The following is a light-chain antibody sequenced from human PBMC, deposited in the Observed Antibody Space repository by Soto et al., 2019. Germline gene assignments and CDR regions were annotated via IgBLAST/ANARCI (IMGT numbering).Light chain of an antibody. Sequence: DIQMTQSPSTLSASVGDRVTITCRASQSISTWLAWYQRKPGKAPNLLIYQASSLESGVPSRFSGSGSGTEFTLAICSLQSDDFATYYCQQYSSYPGTFGQGTKVEIK. J-gene: IGKJ1*01. CDR2: QAS. CDR1: QSISTW. V-gene: IGKV1-5*03. CDR3: QQYSSYPGT.